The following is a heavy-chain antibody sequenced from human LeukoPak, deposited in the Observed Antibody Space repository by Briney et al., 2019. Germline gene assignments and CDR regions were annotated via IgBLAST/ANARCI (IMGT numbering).Heavy chain of an antibody. Sequence: GESLKISCKASGHSFTNYWIGWVRQMPGKGLEWMGIIYPGDSDTRYSPSFQGQVTISADKSISTAYLQWSSLKASDTAIYYCARDPLEGYNSFDYWGQGTRSPSPQ. V-gene: IGHV5-51*01. CDR1: GHSFTNYW. J-gene: IGHJ4*02. CDR3: ARDPLEGYNSFDY. CDR2: IYPGDSDT. D-gene: IGHD5-24*01.